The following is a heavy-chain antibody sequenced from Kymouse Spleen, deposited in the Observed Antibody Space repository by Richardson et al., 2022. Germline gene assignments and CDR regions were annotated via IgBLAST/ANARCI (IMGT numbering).Heavy chain of an antibody. CDR2: ISWNSGSI. CDR1: GFTFDDYA. Sequence: EVQLVESGGGLVQPGRSLRLSCAASGFTFDDYAMHWVRQAPGKGLEWVSGISWNSGSIGYADSVKGRFTISRDNAKNSLYLQMNSLRAEDTALYYCAKVLLRYFDSRLYYYYGMDVWGQGTTVTVSS. V-gene: IGHV3-9*01. J-gene: IGHJ6*02. D-gene: IGHD3-9*01. CDR3: AKVLLRYFDSRLYYYYGMDV.